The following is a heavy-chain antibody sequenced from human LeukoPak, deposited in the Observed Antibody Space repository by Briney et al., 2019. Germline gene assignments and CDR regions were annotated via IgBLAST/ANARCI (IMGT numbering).Heavy chain of an antibody. V-gene: IGHV4-34*01. J-gene: IGHJ4*02. CDR3: ARRRHPLDY. CDR1: GGSITSSY. CDR2: INHSGST. Sequence: SETLSLTCTVSGGSITSSYWSWIRQPPGKGLEWIGEINHSGSTNYNPSLKSRVTISVDTSKNQFSLKLSSVTAADTAVYYCARRRHPLDYWGQGTLVTVSS.